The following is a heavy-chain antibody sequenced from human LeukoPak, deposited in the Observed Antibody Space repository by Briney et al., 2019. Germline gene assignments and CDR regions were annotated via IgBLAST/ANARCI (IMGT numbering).Heavy chain of an antibody. D-gene: IGHD1-26*01. Sequence: PGGSLRLSCAASGFTFSNAWMSWVRQAPGKGLEWVGRIKSKTDGGTTDYAAPVKGRFTISRDDSKNTLYLQMNSLRAEDTAVYYCARGYSGSDDDYWGQGTLVTVSS. J-gene: IGHJ4*02. CDR1: GFTFSNAW. V-gene: IGHV3-15*01. CDR3: ARGYSGSDDDY. CDR2: IKSKTDGGTT.